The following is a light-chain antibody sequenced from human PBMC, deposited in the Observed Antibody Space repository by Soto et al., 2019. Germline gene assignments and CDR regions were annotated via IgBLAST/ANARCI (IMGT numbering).Light chain of an antibody. J-gene: IGKJ2*01. CDR1: QSVSSSY. Sequence: EIVLTQSPGTLSLSPGERATLSCRASQSVSSSYLAWYQQKPGQAPRLLIYGASHRPTGIPDRFSGSGSGTDFTLTISRLEPEDFAIYYCQQYGSSPYTVGQGTKLEIK. CDR2: GAS. V-gene: IGKV3-20*01. CDR3: QQYGSSPYT.